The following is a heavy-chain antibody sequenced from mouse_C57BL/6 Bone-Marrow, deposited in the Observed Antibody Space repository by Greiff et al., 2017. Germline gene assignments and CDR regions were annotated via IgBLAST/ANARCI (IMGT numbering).Heavy chain of an antibody. CDR1: GYSFTGYY. Sequence: EVQLQQSGPELVKPGASVKISCKASGYSFTGYYMNWVKQSPEKSLEWIGEINPSTGGTTYNQKFKAKATLTVDKSSSTAYMQLKSLTSEDSAVYYCARMDGSEGYYAMEYWGQGTSVTVSS. CDR3: ARMDGSEGYYAMEY. J-gene: IGHJ4*01. CDR2: INPSTGGT. V-gene: IGHV1-42*01. D-gene: IGHD1-1*01.